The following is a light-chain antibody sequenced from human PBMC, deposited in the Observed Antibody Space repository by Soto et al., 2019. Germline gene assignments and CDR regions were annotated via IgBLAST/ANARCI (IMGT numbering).Light chain of an antibody. V-gene: IGKV1-5*01. CDR3: QQYHSYWT. Sequence: DIQMTQSPSTLSASVGDRVTITCRASHSISSWLAWYQQKPGKAPKLLIYAASSLQSGVPSRFSGSGSGTDFTLTISSLQTDDFSTYYCQQYHSYWTFGQGTKVDIK. CDR1: HSISSW. CDR2: AAS. J-gene: IGKJ1*01.